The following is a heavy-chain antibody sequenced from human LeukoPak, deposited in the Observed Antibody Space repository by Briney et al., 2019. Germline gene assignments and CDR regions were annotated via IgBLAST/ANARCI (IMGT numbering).Heavy chain of an antibody. V-gene: IGHV4-4*07. J-gene: IGHJ5*02. D-gene: IGHD3-10*01. CDR1: GRSIRSVY. Sequence: PSETLSLTCAVSGRSIRSVYWNWIRQSAGKGLEWIGRIYATDLTNYNPSLKSRVTLSVDMSKNELSLTLKSVTAADTAVYYCARGFGSGTSPIDLWGQGALVTVSS. CDR3: ARGFGSGTSPIDL. CDR2: IYATDLT.